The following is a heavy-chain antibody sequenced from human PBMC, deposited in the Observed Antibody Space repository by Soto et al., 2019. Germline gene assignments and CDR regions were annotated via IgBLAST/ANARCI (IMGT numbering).Heavy chain of an antibody. CDR1: GFTFSSYS. CDR3: ARPYYYDSSGYAYYYYGMYV. V-gene: IGHV3-21*01. CDR2: ISSSSSYI. D-gene: IGHD3-22*01. Sequence: PGGSLRLSCAASGFTFSSYSMNWVRQAPGKGLEWVSSISSSSSYIYYADSVRGRFTISRDNAKNSLYLQMNSLRAEDTAVYYCARPYYYDSSGYAYYYYGMYVWCQGNTVTVSS. J-gene: IGHJ6*02.